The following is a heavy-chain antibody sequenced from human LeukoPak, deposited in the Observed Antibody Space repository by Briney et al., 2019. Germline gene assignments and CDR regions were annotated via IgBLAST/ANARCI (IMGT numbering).Heavy chain of an antibody. V-gene: IGHV3-21*04. D-gene: IGHD3-16*01. Sequence: GGSLRLSCAASGFNFSTYSMNWVRQTPGKGLEWVSSISSSGSTIYYADSVKGRFTISRDNAKNSLYLQMNSLRAEDTAVYYCAKMGGPSVYYYYYYMDVWGKGTTVTVSS. J-gene: IGHJ6*03. CDR2: ISSSGSTI. CDR1: GFNFSTYS. CDR3: AKMGGPSVYYYYYYMDV.